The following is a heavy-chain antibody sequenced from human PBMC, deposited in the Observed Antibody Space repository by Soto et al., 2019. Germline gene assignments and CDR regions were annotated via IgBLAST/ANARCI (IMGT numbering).Heavy chain of an antibody. J-gene: IGHJ4*02. V-gene: IGHV3-23*01. Sequence: EVQLLESGGGLVQPGGSLRLSCAASGFTFSSSAMSWVRQAPGKGLEWVSAISGTGSDTYYADSVKGRFTISRDNSKNTLYLQMSSLRAEDTALYYCAKDQVGIAVAVFDYCGQGTLVTVSS. CDR3: AKDQVGIAVAVFDY. CDR2: ISGTGSDT. D-gene: IGHD6-19*01. CDR1: GFTFSSSA.